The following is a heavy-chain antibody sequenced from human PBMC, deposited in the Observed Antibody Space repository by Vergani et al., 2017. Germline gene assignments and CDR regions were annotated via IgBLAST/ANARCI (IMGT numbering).Heavy chain of an antibody. J-gene: IGHJ4*02. CDR3: ARDYGALPDPMGPDY. CDR1: GFTFSSYA. V-gene: IGHV3-23*03. Sequence: EVQLLESGGGLVQPGGSLRLSCAASGFTFSSYAMSWVRQAPGKGLEWVSVIYSGGSSTYYADSVKGRFTISRDNSKNTLYLQMNSLRAEDTAVYYCARDYGALPDPMGPDYWGQGTLVTVSS. D-gene: IGHD3-10*01. CDR2: IYSGGSST.